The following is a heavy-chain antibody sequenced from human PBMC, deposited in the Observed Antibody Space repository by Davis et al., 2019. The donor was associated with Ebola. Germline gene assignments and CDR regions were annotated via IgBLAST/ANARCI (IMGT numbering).Heavy chain of an antibody. CDR3: AKDMGSSWYSSWFDP. V-gene: IGHV3-74*01. Sequence: GESLKISCAASGFTFSSYEMNWVRQAPGKGLVWVSRINSDGSSTSYADSVKGRFTISRDNAKNSLYLQMNSLRAEDTALYYCAKDMGSSWYSSWFDPWGQGTLVTVSS. CDR1: GFTFSSYE. CDR2: INSDGSST. D-gene: IGHD6-13*01. J-gene: IGHJ5*02.